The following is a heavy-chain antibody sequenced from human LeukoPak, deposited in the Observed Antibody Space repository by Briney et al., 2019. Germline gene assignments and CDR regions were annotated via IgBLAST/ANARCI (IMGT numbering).Heavy chain of an antibody. V-gene: IGHV3-7*03. Sequence: GGSLRLSCAASGFTFSSYWMSWVRQAPGKGLEWVANIKQDGSEKYYVDSVKGRFTISRDNAKNSLYLQMNSLRAEDTAVYYCAKQGYDTSGYYLSFFDYCGQGTLVTVSS. J-gene: IGHJ4*02. CDR3: AKQGYDTSGYYLSFFDY. CDR1: GFTFSSYW. CDR2: IKQDGSEK. D-gene: IGHD3-22*01.